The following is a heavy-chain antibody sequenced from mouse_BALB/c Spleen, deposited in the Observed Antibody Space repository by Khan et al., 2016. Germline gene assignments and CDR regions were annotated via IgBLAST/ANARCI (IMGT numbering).Heavy chain of an antibody. V-gene: IGHV3-2*02. J-gene: IGHJ2*01. CDR3: ARLDSSGYAYYFDY. CDR1: GYSITSDYA. Sequence: EVQLVESGPGLVKPSQSLSLTCTVTGYSITSDYAWNWIRQFPGNKLEWMGYISYSGSTSYNPSLKSRISITRDTSKNQFFLQLNSVTTEDTATYYWARLDSSGYAYYFDYWGQGTTLTVSS. D-gene: IGHD3-2*01. CDR2: ISYSGST.